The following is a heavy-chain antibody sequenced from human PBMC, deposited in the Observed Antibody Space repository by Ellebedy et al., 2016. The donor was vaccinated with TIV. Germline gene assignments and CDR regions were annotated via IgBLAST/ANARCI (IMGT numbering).Heavy chain of an antibody. CDR3: ARNRGYCGGDCYSSLDGMDV. V-gene: IGHV3-33*08. CDR1: GFTFSTYV. CDR2: IWYDESQK. Sequence: GESLKISCAGSGFTFSTYVMHWVRQAPGKGLEWVAVIWYDESQKYYADSVKGRFTISRDNSKNTLFLQMNSLRAEDAAVYYCARNRGYCGGDCYSSLDGMDVWGQGTTVTVSS. J-gene: IGHJ6*02. D-gene: IGHD2-21*02.